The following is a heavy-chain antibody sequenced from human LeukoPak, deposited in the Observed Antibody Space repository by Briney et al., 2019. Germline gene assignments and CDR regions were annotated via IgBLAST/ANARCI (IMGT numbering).Heavy chain of an antibody. V-gene: IGHV4-34*01. J-gene: IGHJ5*02. Sequence: SKTLSLTCAVYGGSFSGYYWSWIRQPPGKGLEWIGEINHSGSTNYNPSLKSRVTISVDTSKNQFSLKLSSVTAADTAVYYCARGPGYCSSTSCLTRWFDPWGQGTLVTVSS. CDR3: ARGPGYCSSTSCLTRWFDP. CDR2: INHSGST. D-gene: IGHD2-2*01. CDR1: GGSFSGYY.